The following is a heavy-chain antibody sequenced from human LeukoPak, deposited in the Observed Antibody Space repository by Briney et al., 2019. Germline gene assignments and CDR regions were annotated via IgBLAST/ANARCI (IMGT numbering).Heavy chain of an antibody. V-gene: IGHV3-64D*06. CDR2: ISSNGGST. CDR3: VKDNDGRDDYDSSGYAY. CDR1: GFTFSSYA. Sequence: PGGSLRLSCSASGFTFSSYAMHWVRQAPGKGLEYVSAISSNGGSTYYADSVKGRFTISRDNSKNTLCLQMSSLRAEDTAVYYCVKDNDGRDDYDSSGYAYWGQGTLVTVSS. D-gene: IGHD3-22*01. J-gene: IGHJ4*02.